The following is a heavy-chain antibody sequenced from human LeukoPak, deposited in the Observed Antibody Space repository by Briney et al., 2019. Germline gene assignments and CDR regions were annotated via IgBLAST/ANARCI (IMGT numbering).Heavy chain of an antibody. Sequence: RGESLKISCKGSGYIFTNYWIGWVRQMPGKGLEWMGIIYPGDSDTRYSPSFQGQVTISADKSISTAYLQWSSLKASDTAMYYCARPVVHYDSSGYYPNYFDYWGQGTLVTVSS. CDR1: GYIFTNYW. J-gene: IGHJ4*02. D-gene: IGHD3-22*01. CDR3: ARPVVHYDSSGYYPNYFDY. CDR2: IYPGDSDT. V-gene: IGHV5-51*01.